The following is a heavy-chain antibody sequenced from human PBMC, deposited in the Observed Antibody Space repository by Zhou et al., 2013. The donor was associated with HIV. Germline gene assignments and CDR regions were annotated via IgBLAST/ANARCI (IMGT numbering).Heavy chain of an antibody. J-gene: IGHJ5*01. CDR2: IIPIFGTA. V-gene: IGHV1-69*05. Sequence: QVQLVQSGAEVKKPGSSVKVSCKASGGTFSSYAISWVRQAPGQGLEWMGGIIPIFGTANYAQKFQGRVTITTDESTSTAYMELSSLRSEDTAVYYCARDEKGGGPYYDFWSGPPAXTTGRTTVPCTSSPGGVDS. CDR3: ARDEKGGGPYYDFWSGPPAXTTGRTTVPCTSSPGGVDS. CDR1: GGTFSSYA. D-gene: IGHD3-3*01.